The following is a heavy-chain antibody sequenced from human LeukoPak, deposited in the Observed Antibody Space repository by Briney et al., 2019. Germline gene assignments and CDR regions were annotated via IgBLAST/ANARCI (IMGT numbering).Heavy chain of an antibody. J-gene: IGHJ5*02. CDR2: INTNTGNP. V-gene: IGHV7-4-1*02. Sequence: ASVKVSCKASGYTFTSYAMNWVRQAPGQGLEWMGWINTNTGNPTYAQGFTGRFVFSLDTSVSTAYLQISSLKAEDTAVYYCARGRIVRRQLLRRWFDPWGQGTLVTVSS. D-gene: IGHD2-15*01. CDR1: GYTFTSYA. CDR3: ARGRIVRRQLLRRWFDP.